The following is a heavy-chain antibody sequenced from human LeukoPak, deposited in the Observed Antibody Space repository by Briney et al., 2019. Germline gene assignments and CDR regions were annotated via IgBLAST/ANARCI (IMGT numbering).Heavy chain of an antibody. CDR2: ISSSSTYI. J-gene: IGHJ4*02. CDR3: ARDNTAMVTDQFDY. D-gene: IGHD5-18*01. Sequence: GESLRLSCAASGFTFSTYTMNWVRQAPGKGLEWVSSISSSSTYIYYADSVKGRFTISRDDAKRSLYLHMNSLRAEDTAVYYCARDNTAMVTDQFDYWGQGTLVTVSS. CDR1: GFTFSTYT. V-gene: IGHV3-21*01.